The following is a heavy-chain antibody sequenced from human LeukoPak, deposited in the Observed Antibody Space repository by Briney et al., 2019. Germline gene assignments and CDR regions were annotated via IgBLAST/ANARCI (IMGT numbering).Heavy chain of an antibody. CDR1: GFTFSSYA. CDR3: AKRLRRSGFYPSLFDY. CDR2: ISGSGGST. J-gene: IGHJ4*02. D-gene: IGHD3-3*01. Sequence: GGSLRLSCAASGFTFSSYAMSWVRQAPGKGLEWVSAISGSGGSTYYADSVKGRFTISRDNSKNTLYLQMNSLRAEDTAVYYCAKRLRRSGFYPSLFDYWGQGTLVTVSS. V-gene: IGHV3-23*01.